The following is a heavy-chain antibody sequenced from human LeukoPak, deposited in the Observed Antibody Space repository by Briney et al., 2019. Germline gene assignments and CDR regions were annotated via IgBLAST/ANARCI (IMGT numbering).Heavy chain of an antibody. CDR1: GFTFSSYA. V-gene: IGHV3-23*01. CDR2: ISGSGGST. J-gene: IGHJ3*02. D-gene: IGHD3-9*01. Sequence: GGSLRLSCAASGFTFSSYAMSWVRQAPGKGLEWVSGISGSGGSTYYADSVKGRFTISRDNSKNTLYLQMNTLGAEDTAVYYCARDDILTGSAAFDMWGQGTMVTVSS. CDR3: ARDDILTGSAAFDM.